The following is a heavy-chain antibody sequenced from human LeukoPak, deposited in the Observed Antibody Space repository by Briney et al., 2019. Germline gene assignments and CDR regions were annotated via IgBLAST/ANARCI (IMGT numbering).Heavy chain of an antibody. CDR2: ISYDGSNK. Sequence: GGSLRLSCAASGFTFSSYAMHWVRRAPGKGLEWVAVISYDGSNKYYADSVKGRFTISRDNSKNTLYLQMNSLRAEDTAVYYCASTSPRHGYSYGYPFDYWGQGTLVTVSS. D-gene: IGHD5-18*01. J-gene: IGHJ4*02. CDR1: GFTFSSYA. CDR3: ASTSPRHGYSYGYPFDY. V-gene: IGHV3-30*04.